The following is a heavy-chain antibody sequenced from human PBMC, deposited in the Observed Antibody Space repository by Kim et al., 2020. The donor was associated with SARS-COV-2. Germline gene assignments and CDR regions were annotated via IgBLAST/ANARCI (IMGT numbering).Heavy chain of an antibody. CDR3: ARGTRD. Sequence: FHTGRTNYHPSLRRRLTISVDKSKNQFSLKLGSVTAADTAVYYCARGTRDWGQGTLVTVSS. J-gene: IGHJ4*02. CDR2: FHTGRT. D-gene: IGHD3-10*01. V-gene: IGHV4-4*02.